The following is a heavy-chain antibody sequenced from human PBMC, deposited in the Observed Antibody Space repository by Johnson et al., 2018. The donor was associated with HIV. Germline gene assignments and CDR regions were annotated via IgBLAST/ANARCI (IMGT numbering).Heavy chain of an antibody. V-gene: IGHV3-9*01. Sequence: VQLVESGGGLVQPGGSLRLSCTASGFSFSSYDMHWVRQAPGKGLEWVSGISWNSGSIGYADSVKGRFTISRDNAKNSLYLQMNSLRAEDTALYYCAKDMSRIAAGSDAFDIWGQGTMVTVSS. J-gene: IGHJ3*02. CDR1: GFSFSSYD. CDR3: AKDMSRIAAGSDAFDI. CDR2: ISWNSGSI. D-gene: IGHD6-13*01.